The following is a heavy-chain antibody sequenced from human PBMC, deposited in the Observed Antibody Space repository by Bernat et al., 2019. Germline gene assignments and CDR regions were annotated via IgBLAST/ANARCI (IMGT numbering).Heavy chain of an antibody. CDR1: GFTFSSYW. CDR2: INVDGSST. CDR3: AIEDYYDSSGYYSHPDY. Sequence: EVQLVESGGGLVQPGGSLRLSCAASGFTFSSYWMHWVRQAPGKGLVWVSRINVDGSSTNYADSVKGRFTISRDNAKNTVYLQMNSLRAEDTAVYYCAIEDYYDSSGYYSHPDYWGQGTLVTVSS. V-gene: IGHV3-74*01. D-gene: IGHD3-22*01. J-gene: IGHJ4*02.